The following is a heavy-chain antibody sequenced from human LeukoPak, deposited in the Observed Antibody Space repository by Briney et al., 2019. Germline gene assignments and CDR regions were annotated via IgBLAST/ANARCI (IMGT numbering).Heavy chain of an antibody. D-gene: IGHD3/OR15-3a*01. V-gene: IGHV4-39*01. Sequence: ASETLSLTCTASGGSISSSNYYWGWIRQPPGKGLEWMGSIFYSGSTYYNPSRKSRVTISVDTSKNQFSLKVSSVTAADTAVYYCATWTQGGAFDPWGQGTLVTVSS. J-gene: IGHJ5*02. CDR3: ATWTQGGAFDP. CDR1: GGSISSSNYY. CDR2: IFYSGST.